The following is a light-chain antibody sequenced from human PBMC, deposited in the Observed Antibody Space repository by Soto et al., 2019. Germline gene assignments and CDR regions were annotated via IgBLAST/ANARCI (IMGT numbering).Light chain of an antibody. J-gene: IGKJ4*01. CDR1: QSIANY. V-gene: IGKV1-39*01. Sequence: DFQMTQSPSSLSASVGDRVTIICRASQSIANYLNWYQQKPGKAPSLLIYSASTLQSGVPSRFSGSGSGTDFTHTISRLQPEDFATYCCQQTYSAPPTFGGGTKVEIK. CDR2: SAS. CDR3: QQTYSAPPT.